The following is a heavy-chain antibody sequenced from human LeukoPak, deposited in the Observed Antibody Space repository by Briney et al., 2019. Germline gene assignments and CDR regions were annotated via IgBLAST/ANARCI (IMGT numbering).Heavy chain of an antibody. V-gene: IGHV1-69*04. CDR1: GGTFSSYA. Sequence: ASVKVSCKASGGTFSSYAISWVRQAPGQGLEWMGRIIPILGIANYAQKFRGRVTITADKSTSTAYMELSSLRSEDTAVYYCARPPSMVRGYYFDYWGQGTLVTVSS. CDR2: IIPILGIA. CDR3: ARPPSMVRGYYFDY. D-gene: IGHD3-10*01. J-gene: IGHJ4*02.